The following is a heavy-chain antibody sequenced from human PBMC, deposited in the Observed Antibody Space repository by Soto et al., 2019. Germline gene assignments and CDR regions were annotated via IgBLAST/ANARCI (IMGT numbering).Heavy chain of an antibody. J-gene: IGHJ6*02. V-gene: IGHV4-30-4*01. CDR2: IFYSGTT. D-gene: IGHD1-1*01. CDR1: GDSISSADYY. Sequence: KPSETLSLTCTVSGDSISSADYYWSWIRQTPGKGLEWIGHIFYSGTTYYNPSLKSRLTISVDTSKNHLSLRLTSVTAADTAVYYCARDLWVEPELYYYGMDVWGQGTTVTVSS. CDR3: ARDLWVEPELYYYGMDV.